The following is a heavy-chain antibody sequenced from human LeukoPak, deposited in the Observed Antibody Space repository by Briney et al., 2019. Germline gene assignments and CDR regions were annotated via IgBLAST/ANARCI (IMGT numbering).Heavy chain of an antibody. J-gene: IGHJ5*02. Sequence: SETLSLTCAVYGGSFSGYYWSWIRQPPGKGLEWIGEINHSGSTSYNPSLKSRVTISVDTSKNQFSLKLSSVTAADTAVYYCARLVYQLLTNWFDPWGQGTLVTVSS. D-gene: IGHD2-2*01. CDR1: GGSFSGYY. V-gene: IGHV4-34*01. CDR2: INHSGST. CDR3: ARLVYQLLTNWFDP.